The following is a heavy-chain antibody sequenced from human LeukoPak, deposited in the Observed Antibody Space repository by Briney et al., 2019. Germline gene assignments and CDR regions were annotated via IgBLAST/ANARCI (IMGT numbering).Heavy chain of an antibody. CDR2: INPNSGGT. CDR1: GYTFTSYG. J-gene: IGHJ4*02. Sequence: ASVKVSCKASGYTFTSYGISWVRQAPGQGLEWMGWINPNSGGTNYAQKFQGRVTMTRDTSISTAYMELSRLRSDDTAVYYCATEIYSGRLDYWGQGTLVTVSS. D-gene: IGHD1-26*01. CDR3: ATEIYSGRLDY. V-gene: IGHV1-2*02.